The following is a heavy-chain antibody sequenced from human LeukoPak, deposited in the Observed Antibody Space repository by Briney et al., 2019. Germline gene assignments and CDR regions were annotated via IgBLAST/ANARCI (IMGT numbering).Heavy chain of an antibody. CDR1: GGSISSGDYY. CDR3: ARSRAGFTVIYFDY. D-gene: IGHD4-17*01. J-gene: IGHJ4*02. CDR2: IHYSGST. V-gene: IGHV4-31*03. Sequence: SETLSLTCTVSGGSISSGDYYWSWIRQHPGKGLEWIGYIHYSGSTHYNPSLKSRVIISVDTSKNQFSLKLRPVAAADTAVYYCARSRAGFTVIYFDYWGQGTLVTVSS.